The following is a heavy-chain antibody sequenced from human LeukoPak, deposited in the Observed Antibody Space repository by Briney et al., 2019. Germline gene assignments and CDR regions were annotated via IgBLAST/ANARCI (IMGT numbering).Heavy chain of an antibody. CDR2: IYYSGST. D-gene: IGHD3-22*01. Sequence: SETLSLTCTVSGGPISSSSYYWGWIRQPPGKGLEWIGSIYYSGSTYYNPSLKSRVTISVDTSKNQFSLKLSSVTAADTAVYYCARLVTGYYYDSSGYDSDYWGQGTLVTVSS. CDR1: GGPISSSSYY. J-gene: IGHJ4*02. CDR3: ARLVTGYYYDSSGYDSDY. V-gene: IGHV4-39*01.